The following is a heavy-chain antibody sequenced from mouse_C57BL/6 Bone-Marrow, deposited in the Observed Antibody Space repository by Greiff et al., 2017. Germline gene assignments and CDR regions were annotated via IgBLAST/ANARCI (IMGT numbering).Heavy chain of an antibody. J-gene: IGHJ4*01. CDR2: IRNKANNHAK. Sequence: EVKLVESGGGLVQPGGSMKLSCAASGFTFSDAWMDWVRQSPEKGLEWVAEIRNKANNHAKYYAESVKGRFTISRDDSKSSVYLQMISLRAEDTGIYYCTRGSVYDGAMDYWGQGTSVTVSS. D-gene: IGHD2-12*01. V-gene: IGHV6-6*01. CDR3: TRGSVYDGAMDY. CDR1: GFTFSDAW.